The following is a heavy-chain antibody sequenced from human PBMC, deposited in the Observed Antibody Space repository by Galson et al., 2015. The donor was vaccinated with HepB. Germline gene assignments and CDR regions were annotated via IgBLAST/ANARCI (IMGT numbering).Heavy chain of an antibody. CDR2: ISAYNGNT. V-gene: IGHV1-18*04. CDR3: ARDRDSGSYSGYWYFDL. Sequence: SVKVSCKASGYTFTSYGISWVRQAPGQGLEWMGWISAYNGNTNYAQKLQGRVTMTTDTSTSTAYMELRSLRSDDTAVYYCARDRDSGSYSGYWYFDLWGRGTLVTVSS. J-gene: IGHJ2*01. CDR1: GYTFTSYG. D-gene: IGHD1-26*01.